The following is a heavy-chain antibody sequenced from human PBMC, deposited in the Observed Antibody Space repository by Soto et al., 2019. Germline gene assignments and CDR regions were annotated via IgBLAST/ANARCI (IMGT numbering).Heavy chain of an antibody. CDR1: GGTFSSYA. D-gene: IGHD3-10*01. J-gene: IGHJ4*02. CDR2: SIPIFGTA. Sequence: QVQLVQSGAEVKKPGSSVKVSCKASGGTFSSYAISWVRQAPGQGLEWMGGSIPIFGTANYAQKFQGRVTITADESTSTAYMELSSLRSQDTAVHYCARPHGRSGGFDYWGQRPLVTVSS. V-gene: IGHV1-69*12. CDR3: ARPHGRSGGFDY.